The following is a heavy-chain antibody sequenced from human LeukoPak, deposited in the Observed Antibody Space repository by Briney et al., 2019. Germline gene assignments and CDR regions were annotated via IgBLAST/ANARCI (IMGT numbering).Heavy chain of an antibody. D-gene: IGHD1-26*01. CDR2: ISNSGYNT. CDR3: ARHDGSSFIYYVDH. Sequence: KSGGSLRLSCAASGFSVSSRATSWVRQAPGKGLEWVSTISNSGYNTWYADSVKGRFTISRDNSHNTLYLQMSSLRAEDTALYFCARHDGSSFIYYVDHWGHGALVTVSS. V-gene: IGHV3-23*01. J-gene: IGHJ4*01. CDR1: GFSVSSRA.